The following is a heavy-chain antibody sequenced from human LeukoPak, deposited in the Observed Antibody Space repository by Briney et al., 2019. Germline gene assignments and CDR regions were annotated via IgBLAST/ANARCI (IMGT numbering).Heavy chain of an antibody. D-gene: IGHD4-17*01. CDR1: GLTFDDYA. V-gene: IGHV3-9*01. Sequence: GRSLRLSCVVSGLTFDDYAMHWVRQAPGKGLEWVSGISWNSDNIGYADSVKDRFTIYRDNAKNSLYLQLNSLRAEDTALYYCAKGSSTVPQKGYFDYWGQGTLVTVSS. CDR3: AKGSSTVPQKGYFDY. J-gene: IGHJ4*02. CDR2: ISWNSDNI.